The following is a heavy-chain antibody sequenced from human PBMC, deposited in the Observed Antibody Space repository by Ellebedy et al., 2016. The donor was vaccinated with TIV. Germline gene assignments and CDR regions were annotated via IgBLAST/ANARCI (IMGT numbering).Heavy chain of an antibody. CDR3: LTYKVGGGGTSY. D-gene: IGHD4-23*01. V-gene: IGHV4-61*08. CDR1: GDSVSSGGYH. J-gene: IGHJ4*02. Sequence: SETLSLXCAVSGDSVSSGGYHWSWIRQPPGKGLEWVGSFSYNENTNYNPSLKSRLSISVDTSKNQFSLTLSSVSAADTAIYYCLTYKVGGGGTSYWGQGALVTVSS. CDR2: FSYNENT.